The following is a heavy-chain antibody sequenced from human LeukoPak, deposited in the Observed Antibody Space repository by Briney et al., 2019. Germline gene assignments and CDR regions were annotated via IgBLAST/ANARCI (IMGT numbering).Heavy chain of an antibody. V-gene: IGHV4-39*01. Sequence: PSETLSLTCTVSGGSISSSGYYWGWIRQPPGKGLEWIGSISYSGISYYNPSLKSRVTISVDTSENQFSLKLTSVTAADTAVYYCASGGQWLVHWGQGTLVTVSS. D-gene: IGHD6-19*01. CDR1: GGSISSSGYY. CDR3: ASGGQWLVH. CDR2: ISYSGIS. J-gene: IGHJ4*02.